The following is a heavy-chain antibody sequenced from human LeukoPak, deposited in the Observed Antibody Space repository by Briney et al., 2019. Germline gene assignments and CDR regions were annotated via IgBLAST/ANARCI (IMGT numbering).Heavy chain of an antibody. CDR3: ATFDSSGYYSIDY. CDR1: GFTFSSYW. Sequence: GGSLRLSCAASGFTFSSYWMSWVRQAPGKGLEWVADIKQDGSEKYYVDSVRGRFTISRDNAKNSLYLQMNSLRAEDTAVYYCATFDSSGYYSIDYWGQGTLVTVSS. CDR2: IKQDGSEK. V-gene: IGHV3-7*01. D-gene: IGHD3-22*01. J-gene: IGHJ4*02.